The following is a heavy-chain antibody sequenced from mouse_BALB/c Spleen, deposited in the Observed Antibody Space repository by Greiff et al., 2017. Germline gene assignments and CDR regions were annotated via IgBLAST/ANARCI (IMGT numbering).Heavy chain of an antibody. V-gene: IGHV5-6*01. CDR2: ISSGGSYT. J-gene: IGHJ2*01. CDR1: GFTFSSYG. CDR3: ARHMTPYYFDY. Sequence: EVHLVESGGDLVKPGGSLKLSCAASGFTFSSYGMSWVRQTPDKRLEWVATISSGGSYTYYPDSVKGRFTISRDNAKNTLYLQMSSLKSEDTAMYYCARHMTPYYFDYWGQGTTLTVSS.